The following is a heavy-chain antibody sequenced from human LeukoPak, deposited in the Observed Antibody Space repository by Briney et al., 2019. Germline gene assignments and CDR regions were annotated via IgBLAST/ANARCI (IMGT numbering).Heavy chain of an antibody. V-gene: IGHV4-34*01. CDR3: ARSGFGHSRVDY. Sequence: SETLSLTCAVYGGAFSGYYWSWIRQPPGKGLEWIGEINHSGSTNYNPSLKSRVTISVDTSKNQFSLKLSSVTAADTAVYYCARSGFGHSRVDYWGQGTLVTVSS. D-gene: IGHD6-13*01. CDR1: GGAFSGYY. CDR2: INHSGST. J-gene: IGHJ4*02.